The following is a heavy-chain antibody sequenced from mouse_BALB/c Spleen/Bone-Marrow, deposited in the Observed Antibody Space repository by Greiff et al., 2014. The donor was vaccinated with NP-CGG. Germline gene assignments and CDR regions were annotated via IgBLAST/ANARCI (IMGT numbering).Heavy chain of an antibody. J-gene: IGHJ4*01. CDR2: INSGSSTI. CDR1: GFTFSSFG. D-gene: IGHD2-10*01. CDR3: VRPYNYAVDY. Sequence: EVKLVESGGGLVQPGGSRKLSCAASGFTFSSFGMHWVRQAPEKGLEWVAYINSGSSTIYYADTVKGRFTISRDNPKNTLFLQMTSLRSEDTAMYHCVRPYNYAVDYWGQGTSVTVSS. V-gene: IGHV5-17*02.